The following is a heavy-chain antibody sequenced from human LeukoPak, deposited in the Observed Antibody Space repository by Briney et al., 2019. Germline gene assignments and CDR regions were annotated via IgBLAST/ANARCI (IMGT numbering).Heavy chain of an antibody. CDR1: GFTFSSYA. CDR3: ARIGAAGRAAALRY. CDR2: ISSSGSTI. D-gene: IGHD6-13*01. J-gene: IGHJ4*02. V-gene: IGHV3-48*04. Sequence: GGSLRLSCAASGFTFSSYAMHWVRQAPGKGLEWVSYISSSGSTIYYADSVKGRFTISRDNAKNSLYLQMNSLRAEDTAVYYCARIGAAGRAAALRYWGQGTLVTVSS.